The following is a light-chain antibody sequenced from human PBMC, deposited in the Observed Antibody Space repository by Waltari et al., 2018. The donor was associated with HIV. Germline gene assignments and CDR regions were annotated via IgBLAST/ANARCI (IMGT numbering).Light chain of an antibody. CDR3: QQYNDWLLIT. CDR1: QSVNAK. Sequence: EIVMTQSPATLSVSPGERASLSCRASQSVNAKLAWYQQKRGQPPRLLIYGASTRATGVPARFSGRGSGTEFTLSISSLQSEDFAVYYCQQYNDWLLITFGQGTRLEIK. V-gene: IGKV3-15*01. CDR2: GAS. J-gene: IGKJ5*01.